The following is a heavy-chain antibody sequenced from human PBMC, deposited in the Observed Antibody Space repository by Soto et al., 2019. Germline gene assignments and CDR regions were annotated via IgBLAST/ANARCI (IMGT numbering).Heavy chain of an antibody. CDR3: ARDLDSSGYS. Sequence: SETLSLTCTVSGGSISSYYWSCIRPPPGNRLEWIRYIYSSRSTNYTPSLKSLVTISVDTSKNQFSLKLSSVTAADTSLYYCARDLDSSGYSWSQGTLVTVSS. D-gene: IGHD3-22*01. V-gene: IGHV4-59*01. CDR2: IYSSRST. J-gene: IGHJ5*02. CDR1: GGSISSYY.